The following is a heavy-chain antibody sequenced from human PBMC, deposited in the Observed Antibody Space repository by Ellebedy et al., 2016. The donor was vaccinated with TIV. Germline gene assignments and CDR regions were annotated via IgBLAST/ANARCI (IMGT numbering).Heavy chain of an antibody. Sequence: GESLKISCAASGFTFSSYSMNWVRQAPGKGLEWVSYISSSSSTIYYADSVKGRFTISRDNAKNSLYLQMNSLRAEDTAVYYCARATSGFDLWGRGTLVTVSS. CDR2: ISSSSSTI. CDR3: ARATSGFDL. D-gene: IGHD6-19*01. CDR1: GFTFSSYS. J-gene: IGHJ2*01. V-gene: IGHV3-48*01.